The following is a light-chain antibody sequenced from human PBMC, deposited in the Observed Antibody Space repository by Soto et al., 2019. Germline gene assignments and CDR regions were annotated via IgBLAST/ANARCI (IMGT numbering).Light chain of an antibody. J-gene: IGKJ1*01. CDR2: DAS. V-gene: IGKV1-5*01. Sequence: DIQLTQSPSTLSASVGDRVTVTCRASQRIDRYLAWYQQKPGNAPKLLVYDASTLEGGVPSSFSGGGSATEFILTVSSLQPDDFAIYYCQQYKDGAWTFGQGTRVEIK. CDR3: QQYKDGAWT. CDR1: QRIDRY.